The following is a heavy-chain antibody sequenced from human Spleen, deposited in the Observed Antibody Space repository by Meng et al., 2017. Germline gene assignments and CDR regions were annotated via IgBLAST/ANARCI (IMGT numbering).Heavy chain of an antibody. CDR2: IKTDGSIT. D-gene: IGHD6-19*01. CDR3: ARDNGQGGWDY. CDR1: GFTFSNSW. V-gene: IGHV3-74*01. Sequence: EVQLVESGGGLVQPGGSLRLSCAASGFTFSNSWMHWVRQAPGTGLVWVSRIKTDGSITSHDDSVKGRFTISRDNAKNTQYLQMNSLGAEDTAVYYCARDNGQGGWDYWGQGTLVTVSS. J-gene: IGHJ4*02.